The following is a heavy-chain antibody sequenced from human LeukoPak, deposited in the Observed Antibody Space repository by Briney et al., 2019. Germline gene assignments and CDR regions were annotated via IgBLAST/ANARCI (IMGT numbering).Heavy chain of an antibody. V-gene: IGHV3-7*01. D-gene: IGHD5-24*01. CDR2: ILPDGSAK. CDR3: ARSGMATATACAFDI. J-gene: IGHJ3*02. Sequence: PGGSLRLSCAASGFTFSSYWMSWVRQAPGRGLEWVANILPDGSAKNYVDSVKGRFIISRDNAKNSVSLQMNSLRAEDTAVYYCARSGMATATACAFDIWGQGTMVTVSS. CDR1: GFTFSSYW.